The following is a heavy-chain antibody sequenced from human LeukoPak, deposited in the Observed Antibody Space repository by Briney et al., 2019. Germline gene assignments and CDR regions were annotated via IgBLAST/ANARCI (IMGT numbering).Heavy chain of an antibody. J-gene: IGHJ4*02. CDR1: GCTVSSNY. Sequence: PGGSLRLSCAASGCTVSSNYMSWVRQAPGKGLEWVSVIYSGGSTYYADSVKGRFTISRDNAKNSLYLQMNSLRAEDTAVYYCARGRWNADYWGQGTLVTVSS. D-gene: IGHD4-23*01. V-gene: IGHV3-53*01. CDR2: IYSGGST. CDR3: ARGRWNADY.